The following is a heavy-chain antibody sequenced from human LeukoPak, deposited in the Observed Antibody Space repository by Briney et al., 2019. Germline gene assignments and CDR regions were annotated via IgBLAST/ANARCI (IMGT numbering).Heavy chain of an antibody. V-gene: IGHV4-31*03. CDR3: ARDSRVDVAGPAAIDY. CDR1: GGSISTGDYY. CDR2: IYYSGST. Sequence: SETLSLTCTVSGGSISTGDYYWSWIRQHPGKGLEWIGYIYYSGSTYYNPSLKSRVTISVDTSKNQFSLKLSSVTAADTAVYYRARDSRVDVAGPAAIDYWGQGTLVTVSS. D-gene: IGHD6-19*01. J-gene: IGHJ4*02.